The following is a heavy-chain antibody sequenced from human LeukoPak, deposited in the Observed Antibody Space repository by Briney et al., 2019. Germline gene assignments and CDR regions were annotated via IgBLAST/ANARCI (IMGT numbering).Heavy chain of an antibody. D-gene: IGHD2-2*01. CDR2: ISYDGSNK. CDR1: GFTFSSYD. J-gene: IGHJ4*02. Sequence: GGSLRLSCAASGFTFSSYDMHWVRQAPGKGLEWVAVISYDGSNKYYADSVKGRFTISRDNAKNSLYLQMNSPRAEDTAVYYCARGLGYCSSTSCYEVDYWGQGTLVTVSS. V-gene: IGHV3-30*03. CDR3: ARGLGYCSSTSCYEVDY.